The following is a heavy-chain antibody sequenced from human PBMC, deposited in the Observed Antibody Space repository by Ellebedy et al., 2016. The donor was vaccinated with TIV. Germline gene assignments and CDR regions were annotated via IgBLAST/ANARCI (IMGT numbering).Heavy chain of an antibody. Sequence: GGSLRLXXVASGLTVTDAYMYWVRQAPGKGLEWIGRITPKSEGGTGDYAEPVRGRFIVSRDESLNTLYLEMKSLKIEDTGTYYCTPHWGFNFWGQGTVVTVSS. CDR1: GLTVTDAY. CDR2: ITPKSEGGTG. J-gene: IGHJ3*01. D-gene: IGHD3-16*01. CDR3: TPHWGFNF. V-gene: IGHV3-15*01.